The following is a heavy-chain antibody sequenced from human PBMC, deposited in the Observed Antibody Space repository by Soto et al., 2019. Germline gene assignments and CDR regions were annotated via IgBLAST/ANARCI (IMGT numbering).Heavy chain of an antibody. CDR1: GFTFSSYR. CDR2: ISSSSSYI. V-gene: IGHV3-21*01. D-gene: IGHD1-26*01. Sequence: XGSLKLWCAASGFTFSSYRLNWVRQAPGKGLEWVSSISSSSSYIYYADSVKGRFTISRDNAKNSLYLQMNSLRAEDTAVYYCARDVGATTWHRYYYGMDFWGQGTTFTVSS. CDR3: ARDVGATTWHRYYYGMDF. J-gene: IGHJ6*02.